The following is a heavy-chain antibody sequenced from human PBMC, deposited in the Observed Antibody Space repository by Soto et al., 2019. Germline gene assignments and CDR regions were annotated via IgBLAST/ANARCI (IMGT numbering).Heavy chain of an antibody. CDR3: AGGSGLYYGMDF. D-gene: IGHD7-27*01. CDR1: GGSITSGGYY. V-gene: IGHV4-31*03. CDR2: IYDSGST. Sequence: QVHLQESGPGLVKPSQTLSLTCIVSGGSITSGGYYWSWIRQYPGKGLEWIAYIYDSGSTNYNPSIKSRVSVSVDTSKNQFSMKLNSVAAADTAVYYCAGGSGLYYGMDFWGQGTTVTVSS. J-gene: IGHJ6*02.